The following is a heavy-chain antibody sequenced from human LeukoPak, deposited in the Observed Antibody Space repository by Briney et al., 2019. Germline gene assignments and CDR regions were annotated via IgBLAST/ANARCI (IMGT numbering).Heavy chain of an antibody. CDR2: ISAYNGNT. CDR3: ARSPRFHNQYYFDY. Sequence: ASVKVSCKASGYTFTSYGISWVRQAPGQGHEWMGWISAYNGNTNYAQKLQGRVTMTTDTSTSTAYMELRSLRSDDTAVYYCARSPRFHNQYYFDYWGQGTLVTVSS. CDR1: GYTFTSYG. J-gene: IGHJ4*02. D-gene: IGHD1-14*01. V-gene: IGHV1-18*01.